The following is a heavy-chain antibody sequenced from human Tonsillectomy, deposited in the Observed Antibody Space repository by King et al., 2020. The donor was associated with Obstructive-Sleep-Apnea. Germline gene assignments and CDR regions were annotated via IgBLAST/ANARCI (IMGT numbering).Heavy chain of an antibody. D-gene: IGHD4-17*01. CDR3: ARDGQGYDWTIDFAVTTSYFDY. J-gene: IGHJ4*02. Sequence: QLVQSGGGVGQPGRSLRLSCAASGFTFSSYSMHWVRQAPGKGLEWVAIISYDGSKKYYADSVKGRFTISRDNSKNTLYLQMNSLRAEETAVYYCARDGQGYDWTIDFAVTTSYFDYWGQGTLVTVSS. CDR1: GFTFSSYS. V-gene: IGHV3-30-3*01. CDR2: ISYDGSKK.